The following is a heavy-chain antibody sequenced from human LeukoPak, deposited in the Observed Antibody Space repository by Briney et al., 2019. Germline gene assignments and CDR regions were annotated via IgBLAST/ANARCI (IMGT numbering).Heavy chain of an antibody. CDR2: ISSTSSTI. V-gene: IGHV3-48*04. CDR3: AREYYYKTDY. D-gene: IGHD3-10*01. Sequence: PGGSLRLSCAASGFTFSGYSMNWVRQAPGKGLEWVSYISSTSSTIYYADSVKGRFTISRDNAKNSLYLQMNSLRAEDTAVYYCAREYYYKTDYWGQGTLVTVSS. CDR1: GFTFSGYS. J-gene: IGHJ4*02.